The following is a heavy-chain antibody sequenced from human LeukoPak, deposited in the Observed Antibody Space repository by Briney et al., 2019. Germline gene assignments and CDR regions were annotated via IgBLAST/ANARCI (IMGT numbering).Heavy chain of an antibody. CDR1: GGSISSYY. D-gene: IGHD3-22*01. CDR3: ARLVRTYYYDSSGYYWDY. V-gene: IGHV4-59*08. J-gene: IGHJ4*02. Sequence: SETLSLTCTVSGGSISSYYWSWIRQPPGKGLEYVGYIYYSGSANYNPSLKSRVTISVDTSKNQFSLKLSSVTAADMAVYYCARLVRTYYYDSSGYYWDYWGQGTLVTVSS. CDR2: IYYSGSA.